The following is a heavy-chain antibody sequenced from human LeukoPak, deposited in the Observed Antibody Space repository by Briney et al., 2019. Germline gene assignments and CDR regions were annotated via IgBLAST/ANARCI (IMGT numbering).Heavy chain of an antibody. D-gene: IGHD3-3*01. CDR3: ARVSVLEWFDYMDV. Sequence: SVKGRFTISRDNAKNSLYLQMNSLRAEDTAVYYCARVSVLEWFDYMDVWGKGTTVTVSS. J-gene: IGHJ6*03. V-gene: IGHV3-21*01.